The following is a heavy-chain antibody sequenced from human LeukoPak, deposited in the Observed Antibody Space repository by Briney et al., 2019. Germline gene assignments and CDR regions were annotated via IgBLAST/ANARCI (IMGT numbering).Heavy chain of an antibody. CDR2: IYYSGST. J-gene: IGHJ4*02. CDR3: ATGSIEELWLYYFDY. V-gene: IGHV4-39*01. D-gene: IGHD5-18*01. Sequence: SETLSLTCTVSGGSISSSSYYWGWIRQPPGKGLEWIGSIYYSGSTYYNPSLKSRVTISVDTSKNQFSLKLSSVTAADTAVYYCATGSIEELWLYYFDYWGQGTLVTVSS. CDR1: GGSISSSSYY.